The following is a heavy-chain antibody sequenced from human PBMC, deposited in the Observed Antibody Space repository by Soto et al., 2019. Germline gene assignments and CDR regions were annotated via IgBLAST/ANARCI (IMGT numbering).Heavy chain of an antibody. D-gene: IGHD4-4*01. CDR3: ARGDYRVLEF. Sequence: PGESLKISCQDSGFSFASSWIGWVRQMPGKGLEWMGVIYPGDSDTRYSPSLQGQVTISADKSISTAYLQWSSLKASDTAMYYCARGDYRVLEFWGQGTLVTVSS. CDR1: GFSFASSW. J-gene: IGHJ4*02. V-gene: IGHV5-51*01. CDR2: IYPGDSDT.